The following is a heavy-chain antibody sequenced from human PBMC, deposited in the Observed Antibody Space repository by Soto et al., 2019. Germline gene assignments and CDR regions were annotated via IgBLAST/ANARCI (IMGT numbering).Heavy chain of an antibody. D-gene: IGHD2-15*01. Sequence: QVQLVQSGAEVKKPGSSVKVSCKASGGTFSSYAISWVRQAPGQGLEWMGGIIPIFGTANYAQKFQGRVTITADESTRTAYMELSSLRSEDTAVYYCARDRGYCSGGSCRNWFDPWGQGTLVTVSS. CDR2: IIPIFGTA. CDR3: ARDRGYCSGGSCRNWFDP. V-gene: IGHV1-69*12. J-gene: IGHJ5*02. CDR1: GGTFSSYA.